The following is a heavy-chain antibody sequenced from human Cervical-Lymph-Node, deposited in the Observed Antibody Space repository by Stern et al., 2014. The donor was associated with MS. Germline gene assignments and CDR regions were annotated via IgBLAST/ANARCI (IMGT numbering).Heavy chain of an antibody. D-gene: IGHD2-21*01. Sequence: QVTLRESGPALVKPTQTLTLTCTFSGFSLSTTGMCLSWIRQPPGKALECLVLLDWDGYKCSSTALKTRLTISKDTSKNQVFLPMTNMAPLDTATYFCVRSREGYYFDYWGQGIPVTVSS. CDR2: LDWDGYK. CDR3: VRSREGYYFDY. J-gene: IGHJ4*02. CDR1: GFSLSTTGMC. V-gene: IGHV2-70*01.